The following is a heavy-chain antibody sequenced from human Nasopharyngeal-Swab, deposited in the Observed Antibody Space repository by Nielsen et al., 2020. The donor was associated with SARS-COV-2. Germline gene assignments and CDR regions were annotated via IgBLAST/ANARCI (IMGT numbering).Heavy chain of an antibody. J-gene: IGHJ6*03. CDR3: ARGGRDIVVVPAAIRGYYYYYMDV. Sequence: SETLSLTCAVYGGSFSGYYWSWIRQPQGKGLEWIGEINHSGSTNYNPSLKSRVTISVDTSKNQFSLKLSSVTAADTAVYYCARGGRDIVVVPAAIRGYYYYYMDVWGKGTTVTVSS. V-gene: IGHV4-34*01. CDR1: GGSFSGYY. D-gene: IGHD2-2*01. CDR2: INHSGST.